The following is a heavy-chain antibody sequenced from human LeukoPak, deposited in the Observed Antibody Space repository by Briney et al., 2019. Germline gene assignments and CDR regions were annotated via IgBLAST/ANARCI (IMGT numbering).Heavy chain of an antibody. CDR3: APVAAAGPNVGY. CDR2: ISGDGGST. V-gene: IGHV3-43*02. Sequence: GGSLRLSCAASGFTFDDYAMHWVRQAPGKGLEWVSLISGDGGSTYYADSVKGRFTISRDNSKNSLYLQMNSLITEDTALYYCAPVAAAGPNVGYWGQGTLVTVSS. D-gene: IGHD6-13*01. CDR1: GFTFDDYA. J-gene: IGHJ4*02.